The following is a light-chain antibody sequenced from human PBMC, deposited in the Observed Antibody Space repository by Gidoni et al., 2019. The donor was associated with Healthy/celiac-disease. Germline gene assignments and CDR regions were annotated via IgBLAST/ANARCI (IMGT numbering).Light chain of an antibody. CDR1: SSDVGSYNR. J-gene: IGLJ3*02. CDR2: EVS. CDR3: SLYTSSSIWV. Sequence: QSALTQPPSVSGSPGQSVTISFTGTSSDVGSYNRVSWYQQPPGTSPKLLIYEVSNRPSGVPDRFSGSKSGNTASLTISGLQAEDEADYYCSLYTSSSIWVFGGGTKLTVL. V-gene: IGLV2-18*01.